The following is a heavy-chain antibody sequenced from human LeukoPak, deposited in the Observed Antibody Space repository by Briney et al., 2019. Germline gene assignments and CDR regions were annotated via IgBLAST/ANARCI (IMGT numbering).Heavy chain of an antibody. CDR3: AKEDYYFDY. CDR1: GGSISAYY. J-gene: IGHJ4*02. V-gene: IGHV4-34*01. Sequence: SETLSLTCSVNGGSISAYYWSWIRQPPGKGLEWIGEINHSRGTNYNPSLKSRVTILLDASKNQFSLNLSSVTAADTAVYYCAKEDYYFDYWGQGTLVTVSS. CDR2: INHSRGT. D-gene: IGHD2-15*01.